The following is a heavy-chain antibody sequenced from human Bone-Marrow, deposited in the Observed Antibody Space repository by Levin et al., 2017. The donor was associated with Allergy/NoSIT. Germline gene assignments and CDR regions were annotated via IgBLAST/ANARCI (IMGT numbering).Heavy chain of an antibody. V-gene: IGHV3-74*03. CDR3: VRGGYNRDIDF. CDR1: GFTFNTFW. Sequence: GESLKISCAASGFTFNTFWMHWVRQIPGQGLVWVSHINTDGSNRQYMDSVKGRFTISRDNAKSTVHLQMNNLRAEDTAVYYCVRGGYNRDIDFWGRGTLVTVSS. CDR2: INTDGSNR. D-gene: IGHD5-24*01. J-gene: IGHJ4*02.